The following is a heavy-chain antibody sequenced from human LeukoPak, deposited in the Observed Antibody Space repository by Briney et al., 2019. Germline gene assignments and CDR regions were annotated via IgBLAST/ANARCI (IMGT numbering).Heavy chain of an antibody. CDR2: IIPIFGIA. Sequence: ASVKVSCKASGGTFSSYAISWVRQAPGQGLEWMGRIIPIFGIANYAQKFQGRVTITADKSTSTAYMELSSLRSEDTAVYYCARDKPGGYHGDYRAPFDYWGQGPRSPSPQ. J-gene: IGHJ4*02. CDR3: ARDKPGGYHGDYRAPFDY. V-gene: IGHV1-69*04. CDR1: GGTFSSYA. D-gene: IGHD4-17*01.